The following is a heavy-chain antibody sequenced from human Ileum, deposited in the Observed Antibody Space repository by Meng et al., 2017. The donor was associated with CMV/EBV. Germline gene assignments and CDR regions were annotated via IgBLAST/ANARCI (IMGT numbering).Heavy chain of an antibody. CDR3: VTDWVTTHCRCCACDL. CDR1: GFSFSGAW. Sequence: GGSLRLSCEASGFSFSGAWMRWVRQAPGKGLEWVGVITSKVDGETTDYAAPVRGRFSISRDDSKNTVYLQMNSLRTEDTAIYYYVTDWVTTHCRCCACDLWGQGTMVTVSS. J-gene: IGHJ3*01. D-gene: IGHD4-11*01. CDR2: ITSKVDGETT. V-gene: IGHV3-15*01.